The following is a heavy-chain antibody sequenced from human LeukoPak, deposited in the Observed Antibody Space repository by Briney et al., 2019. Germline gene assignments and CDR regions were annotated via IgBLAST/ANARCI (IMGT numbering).Heavy chain of an antibody. Sequence: SETLPHTFTVSGASNNNNFWTWIRQPPCKGLEWIGYIYSSGSANYNPSLKIRVIISGDTSKNQISLNLTSVTAADTAVYFCARHRDYYDTWGHGTLVTVSS. J-gene: IGHJ4*01. CDR1: GASNNNNF. V-gene: IGHV4-59*08. CDR3: ARHRDYYDT. D-gene: IGHD3-22*01. CDR2: IYSSGSA.